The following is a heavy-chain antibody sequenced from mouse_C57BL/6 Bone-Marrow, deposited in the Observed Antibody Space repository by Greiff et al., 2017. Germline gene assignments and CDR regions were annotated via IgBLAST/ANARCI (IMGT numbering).Heavy chain of an antibody. CDR1: GYTFTDYY. V-gene: IGHV1-26*01. CDR3: ARYYGGSRGSMDY. CDR2: INPNNGGT. D-gene: IGHD1-1*02. J-gene: IGHJ4*01. Sequence: VQLQQSGPELVKPGASVKMSCKASGYTFTDYYMNWVKQSHGKSLEWIGNINPNNGGTSYNQKFKGKATLTVDKSSSTAYMELRSLTSKDSAVYYCARYYGGSRGSMDYWGQGTTLTVSS.